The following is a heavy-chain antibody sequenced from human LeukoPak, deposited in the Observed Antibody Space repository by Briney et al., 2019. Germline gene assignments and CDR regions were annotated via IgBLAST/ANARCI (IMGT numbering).Heavy chain of an antibody. V-gene: IGHV4-59*01. D-gene: IGHD6-19*01. Sequence: SETLSLTCTVSGGSISSYYWSWIRQPPGKGLEWIGYIYYSGSTNYNPSLKSRVTISVDTSKNQFSLKLSSVTAADTAVYYCARESPRGAVAVTFDYWGQGTLVTVSS. CDR3: ARESPRGAVAVTFDY. J-gene: IGHJ4*02. CDR1: GGSISSYY. CDR2: IYYSGST.